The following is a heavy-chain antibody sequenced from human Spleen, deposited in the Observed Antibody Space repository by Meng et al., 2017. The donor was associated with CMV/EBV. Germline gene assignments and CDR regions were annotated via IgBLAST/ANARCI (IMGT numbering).Heavy chain of an antibody. CDR1: GFTFSSYG. V-gene: IGHV3-33*01. D-gene: IGHD4-23*01. Sequence: ASGFTFSSYGMHWVRQARGKGLEWVAVIWYDGSSKYYLESVKGRFTISRDNSKNTLYLQMNSLRAEDTAVYYCARDFDYGGNGFFDYWGLGTLVTVSS. CDR3: ARDFDYGGNGFFDY. CDR2: IWYDGSSK. J-gene: IGHJ4*02.